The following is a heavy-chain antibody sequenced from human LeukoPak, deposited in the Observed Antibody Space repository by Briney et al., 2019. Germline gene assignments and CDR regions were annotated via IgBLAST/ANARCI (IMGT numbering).Heavy chain of an antibody. J-gene: IGHJ4*02. V-gene: IGHV4-4*07. CDR2: IYTSGST. Sequence: SETLSLTCTVSGGSISSYYWSWIRQPAGKGLEWIGRIYTSGSTNYNPSLKSRVTISIDTSNNHFSLKLNSVTAADTAVYYCARRVAGTSNFDYWGQGTLVTVSS. CDR1: GGSISSYY. CDR3: ARRVAGTSNFDY.